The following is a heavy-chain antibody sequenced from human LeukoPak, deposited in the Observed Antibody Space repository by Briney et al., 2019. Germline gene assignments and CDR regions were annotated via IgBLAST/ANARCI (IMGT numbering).Heavy chain of an antibody. CDR3: AREGGPYRPLDY. J-gene: IGHJ4*02. Sequence: PSETLSLTCTVSGGSISSSSNYWGWIRQPPGKGLEWIGSINYSGTTYYNPSLRSRVTISVDTSKNQFALNLRSVTAADTAVYYCAREGGPYRPLDYSGQGILVTVSS. CDR1: GGSISSSSNY. V-gene: IGHV4-39*06. D-gene: IGHD1-14*01. CDR2: INYSGTT.